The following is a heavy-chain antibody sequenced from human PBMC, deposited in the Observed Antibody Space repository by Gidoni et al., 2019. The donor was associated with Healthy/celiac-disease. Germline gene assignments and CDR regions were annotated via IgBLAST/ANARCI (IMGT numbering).Heavy chain of an antibody. CDR1: GFPVSSQY. CDR2: IYSGGST. V-gene: IGHV3-53*01. J-gene: IGHJ4*02. Sequence: EVQLVESGGGLIQPGGSLRLSCAASGFPVSSQYMSWVRQAPGKGLEWVSVIYSGGSTYYADSVKGRFTISRDNSKNTLYLQMNSLRAEDTAVYYCARDATGGSSWHDYWGQGTLVTVSS. D-gene: IGHD6-13*01. CDR3: ARDATGGSSWHDY.